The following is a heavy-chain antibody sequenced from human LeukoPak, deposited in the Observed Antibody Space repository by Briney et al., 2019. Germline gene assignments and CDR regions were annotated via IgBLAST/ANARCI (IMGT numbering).Heavy chain of an antibody. CDR1: GFTFSTYA. J-gene: IGHJ4*02. D-gene: IGHD4-17*01. CDR2: ISDGGSDT. CDR3: AKALYGDYGRFDY. Sequence: GGPLRLSCAAPGFTFSTYAMSWVRQAPGKGLDWVSTISDGGSDTHYADSVKGRFTISRDNSKNTVYLQINSLRAEDTAVCYCAKALYGDYGRFDYWGQGTLVTVSS. V-gene: IGHV3-23*01.